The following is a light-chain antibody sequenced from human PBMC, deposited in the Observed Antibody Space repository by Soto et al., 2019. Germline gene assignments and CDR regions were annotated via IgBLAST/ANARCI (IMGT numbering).Light chain of an antibody. Sequence: QSALTQPPSASGSPGQSVTISCTGTSTDVGAYNYVSWYLQHPGKAPKLMIYEGTKRPSGVSDRFSGSKSGNTASLTISGLQTEDEADYYCCSYAGSRTYLFGTGNKLTVL. CDR2: EGT. CDR1: STDVGAYNY. J-gene: IGLJ1*01. V-gene: IGLV2-8*01. CDR3: CSYAGSRTYL.